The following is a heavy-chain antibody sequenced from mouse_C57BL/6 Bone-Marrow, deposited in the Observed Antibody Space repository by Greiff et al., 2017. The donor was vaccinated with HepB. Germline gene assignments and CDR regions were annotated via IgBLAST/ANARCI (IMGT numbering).Heavy chain of an antibody. J-gene: IGHJ4*01. CDR2: ISNGGGST. CDR3: ARPPYDYEGAMDY. V-gene: IGHV5-12*01. D-gene: IGHD2-4*01. CDR1: GFTFSDYY. Sequence: EVMLVESGGGLVQPGGSLKLSCAASGFTFSDYYMYWVRQTPEKRLEWVAYISNGGGSTYYPDTVKGRFTISRDNAKNTLYLQMSRLKSEDTAMYYCARPPYDYEGAMDYWGQGTSVTVSS.